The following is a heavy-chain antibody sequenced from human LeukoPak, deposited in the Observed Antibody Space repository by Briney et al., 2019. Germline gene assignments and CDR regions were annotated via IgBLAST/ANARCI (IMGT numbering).Heavy chain of an antibody. D-gene: IGHD3-9*01. J-gene: IGHJ4*02. Sequence: GGSLRLSCAASGFTFSSYEMNWVRQAPGKGLEWVSYISSSGSTIYYADSVKGRFTISRDNAKNSLYLQMNSLRAEDTAVYYCAGKLRYFDWSYFDYWGQGTLVTVSS. V-gene: IGHV3-48*03. CDR2: ISSSGSTI. CDR3: AGKLRYFDWSYFDY. CDR1: GFTFSSYE.